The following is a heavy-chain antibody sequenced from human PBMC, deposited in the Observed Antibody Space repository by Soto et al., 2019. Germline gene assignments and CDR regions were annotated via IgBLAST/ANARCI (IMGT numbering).Heavy chain of an antibody. Sequence: QVQLVQSGIEVKNPGASVKVSCKASGYTFTSYAIGWVRQAPGQGLEWMGWISTKNGNTNYAQNLQGRVTMTTDTSTNTAYMELRSLRSDDTAVYYCAREVRGAGGEFDYWGQGTLVTVSS. CDR1: GYTFTSYA. CDR3: AREVRGAGGEFDY. D-gene: IGHD1-26*01. V-gene: IGHV1-18*04. CDR2: ISTKNGNT. J-gene: IGHJ4*02.